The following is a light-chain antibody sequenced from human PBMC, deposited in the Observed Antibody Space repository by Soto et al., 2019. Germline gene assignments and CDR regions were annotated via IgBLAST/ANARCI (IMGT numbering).Light chain of an antibody. CDR2: EGG. CDR1: SSDVGSYNL. Sequence: QSVLTQPASVSGSPGQSITISCTGTSSDVGSYNLVSWYQQHPGKAPKLMIYEGGKRPSGVSNRFSGSKSGNTASLTISGLQAEDEADYYCCSYAGSSSFVFGGGTKVTVL. V-gene: IGLV2-23*03. CDR3: CSYAGSSSFV. J-gene: IGLJ2*01.